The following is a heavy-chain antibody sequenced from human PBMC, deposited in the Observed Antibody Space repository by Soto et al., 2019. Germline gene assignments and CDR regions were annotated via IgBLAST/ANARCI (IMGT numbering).Heavy chain of an antibody. CDR2: IYYSGSA. CDR3: ARIHCNSPNCVPLDP. Sequence: QLQLQESGPGLVKPSETLSLTCTVSGGSISSVSYYWGWIRQPPGKGLEWIGRIYYSGSAYYSPSLKGRVTMSVDTDKNQLSLKLRSVTAADTAVDYCARIHCNSPNCVPLDPWGQGTLVTVSS. J-gene: IGHJ5*02. CDR1: GGSISSVSYY. D-gene: IGHD2-2*01. V-gene: IGHV4-39*01.